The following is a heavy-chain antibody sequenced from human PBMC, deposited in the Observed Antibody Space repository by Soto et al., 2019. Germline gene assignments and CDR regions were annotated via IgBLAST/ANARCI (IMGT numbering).Heavy chain of an antibody. D-gene: IGHD2-21*02. V-gene: IGHV3-30*18. CDR1: EFTFSSYA. CDR3: AKDQTYIGTAVYDV. CDR2: ISSDGSQK. J-gene: IGHJ6*02. Sequence: QVRLVESGGGVVQAGRSLRLSCVAAEFTFSSYAMHWVRQAPGKGLEWVALISSDGSQKYYADSVMGRFLISRDNSLNTMYLRVDNARSGDTAVYYCAKDQTYIGTAVYDVWGQGTTVTVSS.